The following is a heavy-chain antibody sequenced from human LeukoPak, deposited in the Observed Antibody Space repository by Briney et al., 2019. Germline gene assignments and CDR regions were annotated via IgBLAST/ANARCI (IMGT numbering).Heavy chain of an antibody. V-gene: IGHV4-4*07. CDR3: ARQIASAGTAGFDF. J-gene: IGHJ4*02. D-gene: IGHD6-13*01. CDR2: IYSTGST. Sequence: LETLSLTCTVSGGSISSYYWSWIRQPAGKGLEWIGRIYSTGSTNYNPSLKSRVTMSVDTSKNQFSLRLRSVTAADTAVYYCARQIASAGTAGFDFWGQGALVTVSS. CDR1: GGSISSYY.